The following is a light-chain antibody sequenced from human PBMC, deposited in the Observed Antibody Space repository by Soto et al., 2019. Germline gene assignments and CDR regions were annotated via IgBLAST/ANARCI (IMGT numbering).Light chain of an antibody. CDR1: QTISSW. Sequence: PSTLSGSVGDRVTITCRASQTISSWLAWYQQKPGKAPKLLIYKASTLKSGVPSRFSGSGSGTDFTLTINRLEPEDFAVYYCQQRSNWATFGPGTKVDI. J-gene: IGKJ3*01. CDR3: QQRSNWAT. CDR2: KAS. V-gene: IGKV1-5*03.